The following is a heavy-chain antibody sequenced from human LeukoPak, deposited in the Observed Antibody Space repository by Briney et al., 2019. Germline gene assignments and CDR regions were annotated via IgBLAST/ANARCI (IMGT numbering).Heavy chain of an antibody. Sequence: GGSLRLSCAASGFTFSSYGMHWVRQAPGKGLEWVAVIWYDGSNKYYADSVKGRFTISRDNSKNTLYLQMNSLRAEDTAVYYCAKDPHPYSGSYCYYFDYWGQGTLVTVSS. J-gene: IGHJ4*02. CDR1: GFTFSSYG. CDR2: IWYDGSNK. CDR3: AKDPHPYSGSYCYYFDY. V-gene: IGHV3-33*06. D-gene: IGHD1-26*01.